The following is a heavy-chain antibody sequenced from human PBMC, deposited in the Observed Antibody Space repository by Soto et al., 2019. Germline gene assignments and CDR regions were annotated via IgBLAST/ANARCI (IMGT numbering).Heavy chain of an antibody. CDR3: ARGYFFPPDWRNPLRVYYYYYYMDV. Sequence: SETLSLTCAVYGGSFSGYYWSWIRQPPGKGLEWIGEINHSGSTNYNPSLKSRVTISVDTSKNQFSLKLSSVTAADTAVYYCARGYFFPPDWRNPLRVYYYYYYMDVWGKGTTVTVSS. CDR1: GGSFSGYY. V-gene: IGHV4-34*01. J-gene: IGHJ6*03. CDR2: INHSGST. D-gene: IGHD3-9*01.